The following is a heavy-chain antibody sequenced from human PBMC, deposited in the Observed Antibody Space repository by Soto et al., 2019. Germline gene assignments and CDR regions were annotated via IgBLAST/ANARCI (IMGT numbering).Heavy chain of an antibody. V-gene: IGHV1-18*01. CDR3: ARDYVFLELSH. Sequence: GASVKVYCKASGFTFTSSAMRWVRQARGQGLEWMGWISVYNGNTNYAQKLQGRVTMTTDTSTSTAYMELRSLRSDDTAVYYCARDYVFLELSHWGQGTLVTVSS. CDR1: GFTFTSSA. J-gene: IGHJ4*02. CDR2: ISVYNGNT. D-gene: IGHD1-7*01.